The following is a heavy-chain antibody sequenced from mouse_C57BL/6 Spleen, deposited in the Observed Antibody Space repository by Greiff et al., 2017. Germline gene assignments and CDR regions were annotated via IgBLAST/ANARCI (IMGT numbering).Heavy chain of an antibody. CDR1: GYTFTDYH. CDR2: LNPNNGGT. CDR3: ARNTGYYAMDY. J-gene: IGHJ4*01. V-gene: IGHV1-22*01. Sequence: VQLQQSGPELVTPGASVKMSCKASGYTFTDYHMHWVKQSHGKSLEWIGYLNPNNGGTSYNQKFKGKATLTVNKSSSTAYMALRSLTSEESAVYYCARNTGYYAMDYWGQGTSVTVAS.